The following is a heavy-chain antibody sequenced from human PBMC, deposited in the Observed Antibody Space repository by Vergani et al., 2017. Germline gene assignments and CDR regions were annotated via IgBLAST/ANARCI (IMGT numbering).Heavy chain of an antibody. CDR3: ARDRGVSYMSYNEMHF. V-gene: IGHV7-4-1*02. CDR1: GYTFINYA. D-gene: IGHD3-10*01. J-gene: IGHJ6*01. CDR2: INTNSGNR. Sequence: QVQLVQSGSELKKPGASVKVSCKASGYTFINYAINWVRQAPGQGLEWMGWINTNSGNRTYAQAFTGRLVFSMDTSVSTAFLEISSLKASDTAIYYCARDRGVSYMSYNEMHFWGQGTTVTVSP.